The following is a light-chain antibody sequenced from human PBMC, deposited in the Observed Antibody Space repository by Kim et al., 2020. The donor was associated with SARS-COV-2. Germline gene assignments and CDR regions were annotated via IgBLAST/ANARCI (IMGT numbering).Light chain of an antibody. J-gene: IGKJ1*01. Sequence: AIQLTQSPSSLSASLGDTVIITCRPSQDIRSDLGWYQQKPGKVPKLLVYAASSLQSGVPSRFSGSGSGTDFTLTISSLQPEDFATYYCLQYYSYPRTFGQGTKVDIK. V-gene: IGKV1-6*01. CDR3: LQYYSYPRT. CDR2: AAS. CDR1: QDIRSD.